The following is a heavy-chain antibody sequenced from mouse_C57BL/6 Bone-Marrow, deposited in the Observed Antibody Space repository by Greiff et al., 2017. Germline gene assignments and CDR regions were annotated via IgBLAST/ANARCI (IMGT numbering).Heavy chain of an antibody. Sequence: VKLMESGAELVKPGASVKLSCKASGYTFTEYTIHWVKQRSGQGLEWIGWFYPGSGSIKYNEKFKDKATLTADKSSSTVYMELSRLTSEDSAVYFCARHPATAVVAYYFDYWGQGTTLTVSS. CDR1: GYTFTEYT. D-gene: IGHD1-1*01. V-gene: IGHV1-62-2*01. CDR3: ARHPATAVVAYYFDY. J-gene: IGHJ2*01. CDR2: FYPGSGSI.